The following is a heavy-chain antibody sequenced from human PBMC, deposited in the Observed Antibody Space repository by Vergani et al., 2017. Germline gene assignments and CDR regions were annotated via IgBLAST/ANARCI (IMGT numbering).Heavy chain of an antibody. D-gene: IGHD3-10*01. V-gene: IGHV4-59*02. Sequence: QLQLQQSGPGLVKPSETLFLTCTVSGASVNSYYWSWIRQPPGKGLEWMGYVSFRGDTLYDPSVKGRITISLNTSSNQFSLYLTSVTAADTAVYYCARSRIYYGAGSPDYWVQGTLVTVSS. CDR3: ARSRIYYGAGSPDY. CDR1: GASVNSYY. CDR2: VSFRGDT. J-gene: IGHJ4*02.